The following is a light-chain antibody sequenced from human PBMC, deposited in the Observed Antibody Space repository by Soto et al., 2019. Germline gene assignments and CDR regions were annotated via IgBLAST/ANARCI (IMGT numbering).Light chain of an antibody. Sequence: QSVLTQPASVSGSPGQSITISCTGTSSDVGGYNYVSWYQQHPDTAPKLMIYDVSSRPSGVSNRFSGSKSGNTASLTISGLQAEDEADYYCSSYTSSNTVVFGGGTQLTVL. J-gene: IGLJ2*01. V-gene: IGLV2-14*01. CDR2: DVS. CDR3: SSYTSSNTVV. CDR1: SSDVGGYNY.